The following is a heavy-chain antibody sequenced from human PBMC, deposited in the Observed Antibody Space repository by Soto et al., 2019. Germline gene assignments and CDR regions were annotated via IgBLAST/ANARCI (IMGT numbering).Heavy chain of an antibody. CDR1: GFTFTRSV. Sequence: QMQLVQSGPEVKKTGTSVKVSCKASGFTFTRSVVQWVRQARGQRLEWIGWIVVGSDNTKYAQEFQERVTITRDMSTSTAYREMSSLRSEDTAVYYCAAAYFGDYLRAFDIWGKGTMVTVSS. V-gene: IGHV1-58*01. D-gene: IGHD4-17*01. J-gene: IGHJ3*02. CDR2: IVVGSDNT. CDR3: AAAYFGDYLRAFDI.